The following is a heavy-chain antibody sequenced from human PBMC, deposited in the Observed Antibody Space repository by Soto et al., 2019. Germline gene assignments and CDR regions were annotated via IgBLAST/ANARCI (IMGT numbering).Heavy chain of an antibody. CDR1: GGSISSGGYY. J-gene: IGHJ5*02. CDR2: IYYSGST. Sequence: SETLSLTCTVSGGSISSGGYYWSWIRQHPGKGLEWIGYIYYSGSTYYNPSLKSRVTISVDTSKNQFSLKLSSVTAADTAVYYCARALYGDFNWFDPWGQGTLVTVSS. CDR3: ARALYGDFNWFDP. D-gene: IGHD4-17*01. V-gene: IGHV4-31*03.